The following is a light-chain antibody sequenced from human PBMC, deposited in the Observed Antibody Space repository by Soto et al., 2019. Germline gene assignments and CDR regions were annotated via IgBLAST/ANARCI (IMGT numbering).Light chain of an antibody. CDR3: QQYDSVFT. CDR1: QDITNY. Sequence: DIHMTQSQSSLSASVGHRVTITCQASQDITNYLNWYQQKPGKAPNLLIYGASNLETGVPSRFSGSGSGTDFTFTISSLQAEDIGTYFCQQYDSVFTFGQGTRLEI. V-gene: IGKV1-33*01. J-gene: IGKJ5*01. CDR2: GAS.